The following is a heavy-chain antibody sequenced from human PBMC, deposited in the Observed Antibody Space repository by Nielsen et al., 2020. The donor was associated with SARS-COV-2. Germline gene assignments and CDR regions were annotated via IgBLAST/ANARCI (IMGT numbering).Heavy chain of an antibody. Sequence: SENLSLTCAVYGGSFSGYYWSWIRQPPGKGLEWIGEINHSGSTNYNPSLKSRVTISVDTSKNQFSLKLSSVTAADTAVYYCARIGTGAIAWYFDLWGRGTLVTVSS. V-gene: IGHV4-34*01. CDR3: ARIGTGAIAWYFDL. J-gene: IGHJ2*01. D-gene: IGHD3/OR15-3a*01. CDR2: INHSGST. CDR1: GGSFSGYY.